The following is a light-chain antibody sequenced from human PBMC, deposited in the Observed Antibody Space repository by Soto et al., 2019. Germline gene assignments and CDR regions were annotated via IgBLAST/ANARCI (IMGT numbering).Light chain of an antibody. CDR3: QQTYTTPQP. Sequence: DIQMTQSPSSLSASVGDRVTITCRASQSVSTYLTWYHQKPGKAPKLLIYSAPSLQSGVPSTFGGSGSGTDFTLTISSLQPEDFATYYCQQTYTTPQPFGQSTRV. CDR1: QSVSTY. CDR2: SAP. V-gene: IGKV1-39*01. J-gene: IGKJ1*01.